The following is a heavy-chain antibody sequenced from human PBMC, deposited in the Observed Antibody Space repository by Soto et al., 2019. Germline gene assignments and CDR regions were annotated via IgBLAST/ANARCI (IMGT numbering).Heavy chain of an antibody. CDR2: IVVGSGKT. Sequence: SVKVSCEASGFTFSNWAVQWVRQTRGQRLEWIGWIVVGSGKTDYAQKFQERVTITSDMSTGTVYMDLSSLRLDDTAVYYCGGAVTGGYFDNWGQGTRVTVSS. D-gene: IGHD6-19*01. V-gene: IGHV1-58*01. CDR3: GGAVTGGYFDN. CDR1: GFTFSNWA. J-gene: IGHJ4*02.